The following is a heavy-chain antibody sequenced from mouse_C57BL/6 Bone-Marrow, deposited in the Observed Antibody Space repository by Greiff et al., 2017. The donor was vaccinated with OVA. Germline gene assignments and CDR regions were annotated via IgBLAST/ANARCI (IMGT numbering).Heavy chain of an antibody. CDR3: ARSRYAWYFDV. V-gene: IGHV5-12*01. J-gene: IGHJ1*03. CDR1: GFTFSDYY. CDR2: ISNGGGST. Sequence: DVQLVESGGGLVQPGGSLTLSCAASGFTFSDYYMYWVRQTPEKRLEWVAYISNGGGSTYYPDTVKGRFTISRDNAKNTLYLQMSRLKSEDTAMYDCARSRYAWYFDVWGTGTTVTVSS. D-gene: IGHD1-1*01.